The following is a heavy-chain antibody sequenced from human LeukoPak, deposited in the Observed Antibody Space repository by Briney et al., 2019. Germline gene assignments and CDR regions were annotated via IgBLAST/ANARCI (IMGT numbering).Heavy chain of an antibody. Sequence: GGSLRLSCAASGFTFTTYWMMWVRQAPGKGLEWVAKMKQDGSEEYYVDSVRGRFTISRDNAKNSVYLQMNSLRAEDTAVYYCATRNNGCPYHWGQGTLVTVSS. CDR2: MKQDGSEE. CDR1: GFTFTTYW. CDR3: ATRNNGCPYH. V-gene: IGHV3-7*01. D-gene: IGHD5-24*01. J-gene: IGHJ4*02.